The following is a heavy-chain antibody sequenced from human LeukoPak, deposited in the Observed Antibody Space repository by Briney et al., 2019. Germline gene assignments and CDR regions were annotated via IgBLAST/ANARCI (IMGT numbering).Heavy chain of an antibody. J-gene: IGHJ4*02. CDR1: GFTFSNYN. V-gene: IGHV3-21*01. CDR2: ISGSGNYI. D-gene: IGHD5-12*01. Sequence: GGSLRLSCAASGFTFSNYNMNWVRQAPGKGLEWVSSISGSGNYIYYADSVKGRFTISRDNAKNSLFLEMNSLRVEDTAVYYCARDGVATISDYWGQGALVTVSS. CDR3: ARDGVATISDY.